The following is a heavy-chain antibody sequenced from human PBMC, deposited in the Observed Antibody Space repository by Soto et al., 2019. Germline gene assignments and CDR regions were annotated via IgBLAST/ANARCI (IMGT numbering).Heavy chain of an antibody. CDR2: ISAYNGNT. J-gene: IGHJ4*02. V-gene: IGHV1-18*01. Sequence: ASVKVSCKASGYTFTSYGISWVRQAPGQGLEWMGWISAYNGNTNYAQKLQGRVTMTTETSTSTAYMELRSLRSDDTAVYYCARPGKWGEVPYYDFWSYDYWGQGTLVTVSS. D-gene: IGHD3-3*01. CDR1: GYTFTSYG. CDR3: ARPGKWGEVPYYDFWSYDY.